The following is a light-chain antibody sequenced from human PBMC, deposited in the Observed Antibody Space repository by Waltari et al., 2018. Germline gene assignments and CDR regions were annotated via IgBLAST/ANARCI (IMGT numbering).Light chain of an antibody. Sequence: EMVLTQSPATLPLSPGERAVLPCMASQSFNNYLAWYQQKPGQAPRLLIYDASTRATGIAARFSGSGSGTDFTLTISSLEPEDSAVYYCQERSDWRGLTFGPGTKVDIK. V-gene: IGKV3-11*01. CDR2: DAS. CDR1: QSFNNY. CDR3: QERSDWRGLT. J-gene: IGKJ3*01.